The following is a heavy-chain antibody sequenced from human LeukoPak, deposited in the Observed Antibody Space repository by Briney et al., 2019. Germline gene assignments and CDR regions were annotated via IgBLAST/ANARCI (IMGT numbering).Heavy chain of an antibody. CDR2: ISGSGGST. J-gene: IGHJ4*02. CDR3: AKVWSQGYFDY. D-gene: IGHD2-8*02. Sequence: AGGSLILSCAASGFTFSSYAMSWVRQAPGKGLEWVSAISGSGGSTYYADFVKGRFTISRDNSKNTLYLQMNSLRAEDTAVYYCAKVWSQGYFDYWGRGTLVTVSS. CDR1: GFTFSSYA. V-gene: IGHV3-23*01.